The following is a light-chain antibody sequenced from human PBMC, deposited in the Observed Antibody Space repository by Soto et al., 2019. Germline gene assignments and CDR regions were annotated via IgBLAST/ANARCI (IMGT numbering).Light chain of an antibody. V-gene: IGKV3-20*01. CDR2: GAS. Sequence: EIVLTQSPGTLSLSPGERATLSCRASQSVSSNYLAWYQQKPGQAPRLLIYGASSRATGIPDRFSGSGSGTDFTLTISRLEPEDFAVYYCQQYNYWQLSFGGGTKVEIK. CDR1: QSVSSNY. CDR3: QQYNYWQLS. J-gene: IGKJ4*01.